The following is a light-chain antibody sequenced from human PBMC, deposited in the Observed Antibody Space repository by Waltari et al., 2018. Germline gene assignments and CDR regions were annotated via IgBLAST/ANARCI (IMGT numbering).Light chain of an antibody. CDR1: QAISIY. V-gene: IGKV1-39*01. Sequence: DIQMTQSPSSLSASVGDRVIITCRASQAISIYLNWYHQKPGKAPNLLIYAASTLQRGIPSRFSGSGSGTHFTLTISSLQPEDFATYYCQHSYTTPLTFGGGTKVEI. CDR3: QHSYTTPLT. CDR2: AAS. J-gene: IGKJ4*01.